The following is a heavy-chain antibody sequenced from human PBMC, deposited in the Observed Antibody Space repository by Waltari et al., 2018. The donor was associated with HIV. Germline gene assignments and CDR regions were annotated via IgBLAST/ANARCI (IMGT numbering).Heavy chain of an antibody. Sequence: QVQLQESGPGLVKPSETLSLTCGVSGASISSHYWSWIRQPPGKGLEWIGYISYSGNTYDTPSLKSRVTISVDTSKNQFSLKLSSVTAADAALYYCARVFRGDDDTSGYHDFWGQGTLVTVSS. CDR1: GASISSHY. J-gene: IGHJ4*02. D-gene: IGHD3-22*01. CDR2: ISYSGNT. CDR3: ARVFRGDDDTSGYHDF. V-gene: IGHV4-59*11.